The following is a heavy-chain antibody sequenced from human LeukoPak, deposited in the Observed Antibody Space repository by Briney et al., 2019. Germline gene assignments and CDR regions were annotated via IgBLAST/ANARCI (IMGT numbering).Heavy chain of an antibody. CDR2: ISGGGGGT. J-gene: IGHJ4*02. CDR1: GLTFSNYA. Sequence: GGSLRLSCAVSGLTFSNYAMSWVRQAPGKGLEWVSDISGGGGGTFYADSVKGRFTISRDNFKNTLYLEMNSLRAEDTAVYYCAKWAPGYSSGYGLDYWGQGTLVTVS. V-gene: IGHV3-23*01. CDR3: AKWAPGYSSGYGLDY. D-gene: IGHD3-22*01.